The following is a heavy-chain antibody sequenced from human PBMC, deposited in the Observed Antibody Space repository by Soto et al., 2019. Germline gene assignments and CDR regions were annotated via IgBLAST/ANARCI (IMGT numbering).Heavy chain of an antibody. CDR3: ARGVVVVPTSQLGWFDL. J-gene: IGHJ5*02. CDR1: GGTFSSYA. V-gene: IGHV1-69*01. D-gene: IGHD2-15*01. CDR2: IIPMFGTT. Sequence: QVQLVQSGAEVKKPGSSVKVSCKASGGTFSSYAISWVRQAPGQGLEWMGGIIPMFGTTKYAQKFQGRLTITADESTSTAYMELSSLRSGDTAVYYCARGVVVVPTSQLGWFDLWGQGTLVTVSS.